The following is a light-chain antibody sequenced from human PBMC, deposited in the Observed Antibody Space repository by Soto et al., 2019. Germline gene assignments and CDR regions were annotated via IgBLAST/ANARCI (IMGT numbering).Light chain of an antibody. Sequence: DIQMTQSPSTLSASVGDRVTITCRASQSISSWLAWYQQKPGKAPKLLIYKASSLESGVPSRFSGSGSGTECTLTISILQPDDFTTYYCQQYSSYRTFGQGTKVEIK. CDR1: QSISSW. V-gene: IGKV1-5*03. CDR2: KAS. CDR3: QQYSSYRT. J-gene: IGKJ1*01.